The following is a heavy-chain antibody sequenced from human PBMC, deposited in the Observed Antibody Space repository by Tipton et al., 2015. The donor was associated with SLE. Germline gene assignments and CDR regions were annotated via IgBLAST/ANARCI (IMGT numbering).Heavy chain of an antibody. CDR1: GGSISSDY. CDR3: ARGGLTYGYYYYMDV. V-gene: IGHV4-59*01. D-gene: IGHD2-21*02. CDR2: IFYTGST. Sequence: TLSLTCTVSGGSISSDYWTWIRQPPGKGLEWIGSIFYTGSTTYNPSLKSRLTMSVDTPKNQFSLKLTSVTAADTAVYYCARGGLTYGYYYYMDVWGKGTTVTVSS. J-gene: IGHJ6*03.